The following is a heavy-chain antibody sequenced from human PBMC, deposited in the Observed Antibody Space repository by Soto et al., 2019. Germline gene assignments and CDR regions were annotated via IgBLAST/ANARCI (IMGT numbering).Heavy chain of an antibody. V-gene: IGHV4-30-2*01. CDR3: ARVRSGWGIDY. CDR1: GGSISSGGYS. J-gene: IGHJ4*02. Sequence: QLHLQESGSGLVKPSQTLSLTCAVSGGSISSGGYSWSWIRQPPGKGLNYIGDIYHSGSTYYNPSLKSRVTIPVDRSKNQFSLKLSSVTAADTAVYYCARVRSGWGIDYWGQGTLVTVSS. D-gene: IGHD6-19*01. CDR2: IYHSGST.